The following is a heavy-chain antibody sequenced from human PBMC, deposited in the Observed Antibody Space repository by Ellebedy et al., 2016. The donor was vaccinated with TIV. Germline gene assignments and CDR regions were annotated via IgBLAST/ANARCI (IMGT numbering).Heavy chain of an antibody. CDR1: GGSIIRSSYY. V-gene: IGHV4-39*07. CDR2: VYYSGTT. J-gene: IGHJ2*01. Sequence: SETLSLTCTVSGGSIIRSSYYWGWVRQLPGKGLEWIGNVYYSGTTYYNPSLKSRVTRSVDTSKKQLSLKLNSVTAADTAVFYCASLYGSGSYFDWYFDLWGRGTLVTVSS. D-gene: IGHD3-10*01. CDR3: ASLYGSGSYFDWYFDL.